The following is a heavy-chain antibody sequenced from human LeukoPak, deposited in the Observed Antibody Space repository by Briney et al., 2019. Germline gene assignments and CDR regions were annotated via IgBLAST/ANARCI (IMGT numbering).Heavy chain of an antibody. CDR2: INNDGSYI. Sequence: GGFLRLSCAASGFIFSNSAMNWVRQAPGKGLEWVSSINNDGSYIYYAGSVKGRFTISRDNAKNSLYLQMNSLRAEDTAVYYCARDRVYNSWGQGTLVTVSS. D-gene: IGHD5-24*01. CDR1: GFIFSNSA. CDR3: ARDRVYNS. V-gene: IGHV3-21*01. J-gene: IGHJ5*02.